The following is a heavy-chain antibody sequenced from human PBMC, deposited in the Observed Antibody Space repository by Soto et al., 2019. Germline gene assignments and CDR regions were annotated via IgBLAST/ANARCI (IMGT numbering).Heavy chain of an antibody. CDR1: GFTFSSYA. CDR3: AKEPGIVVVPAEYRRTAKDNWFDP. D-gene: IGHD2-2*01. J-gene: IGHJ5*02. Sequence: EVQLLESGGGLVQPGGSLRLSCAASGFTFSSYAMSWVRQAPGKGLEWVSAISGSGGSTYYADSVKGRFTISRDNSKNTLYLQMNSLRAEDTAVYYCAKEPGIVVVPAEYRRTAKDNWFDPWGQGTLVTVSS. CDR2: ISGSGGST. V-gene: IGHV3-23*01.